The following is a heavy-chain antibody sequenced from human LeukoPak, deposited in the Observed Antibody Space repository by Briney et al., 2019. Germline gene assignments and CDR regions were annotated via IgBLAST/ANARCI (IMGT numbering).Heavy chain of an antibody. CDR1: GFTFSSYG. V-gene: IGHV3-30*02. CDR3: ATPKGYSSRFHAFDI. J-gene: IGHJ3*02. Sequence: QSGGSLRLSCAASGFTFSSYGMHWVRQAPGKGLEWVAFIRYDGSNKYYADSVKGRFTISRDNSKNTLYLQMNSLRAEDTAVYYCATPKGYSSRFHAFDIWGQGTMVTVSS. CDR2: IRYDGSNK. D-gene: IGHD6-13*01.